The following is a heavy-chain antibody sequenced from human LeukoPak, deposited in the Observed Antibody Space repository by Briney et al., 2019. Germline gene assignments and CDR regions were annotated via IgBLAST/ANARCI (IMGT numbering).Heavy chain of an antibody. Sequence: GGSLRLSCAASGFTFSSYGMSWVRQAPGKGLEWVSAIRGSGGSTYYADSVKGRFTISRDNSKNTLYLQMNSLRAEDTAVYYCAKTRDSSGWYEVYFDYWGQGTLVTVSS. J-gene: IGHJ4*02. D-gene: IGHD6-19*01. CDR2: IRGSGGST. V-gene: IGHV3-23*01. CDR3: AKTRDSSGWYEVYFDY. CDR1: GFTFSSYG.